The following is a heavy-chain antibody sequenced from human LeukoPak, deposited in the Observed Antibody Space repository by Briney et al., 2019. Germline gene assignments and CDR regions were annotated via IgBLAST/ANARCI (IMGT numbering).Heavy chain of an antibody. CDR1: GYTFTSYY. D-gene: IGHD3-22*01. CDR2: INPSGGST. V-gene: IGHV1-46*01. J-gene: IGHJ3*02. CDR3: ARSCSRVDSYYHDSSGYWDAFDI. Sequence: ASVRVSCKASGYTFTSYYMHWVRQAPGQGLEWMGIINPSGGSTSYAQKFQGRVTMTRDMSTSTVYMELSSLRSEDTAVYYCARSCSRVDSYYHDSSGYWDAFDIWGQGTMVTVSS.